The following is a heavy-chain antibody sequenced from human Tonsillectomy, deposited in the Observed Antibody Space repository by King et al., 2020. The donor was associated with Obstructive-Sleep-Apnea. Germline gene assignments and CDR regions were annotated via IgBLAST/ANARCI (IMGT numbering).Heavy chain of an antibody. D-gene: IGHD2-2*01. CDR3: ARAYCSSTSCQGYYYYYGMDV. Sequence: QLVQSGAEVKKPGASVKVSCKASGYTFTGYYMHWVRQAPGQGLEWMGWINPNSGGTNYAQKFQGWVTMTRETSISTAYMELSRLRSDDTAVYYCARAYCSSTSCQGYYYYYGMDVWGQGTTVTVSS. J-gene: IGHJ6*02. CDR2: INPNSGGT. V-gene: IGHV1-2*04. CDR1: GYTFTGYY.